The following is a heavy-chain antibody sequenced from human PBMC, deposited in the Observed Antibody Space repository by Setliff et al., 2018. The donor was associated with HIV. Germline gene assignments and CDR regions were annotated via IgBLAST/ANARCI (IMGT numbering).Heavy chain of an antibody. CDR3: ARHYYDSDNDPLEI. D-gene: IGHD3-16*01. J-gene: IGHJ4*02. CDR2: ISGDSGNI. Sequence: AASVKVSCKASGYTFRNFGISWVRQAPGQGLEWMGRISGDSGNIKYAVKTQGRVTLTVDTSTTTAYMELRSLRSDDTAVYYCARHYYDSDNDPLEIWGQGTLVTVSS. CDR1: GYTFRNFG. V-gene: IGHV1-18*01.